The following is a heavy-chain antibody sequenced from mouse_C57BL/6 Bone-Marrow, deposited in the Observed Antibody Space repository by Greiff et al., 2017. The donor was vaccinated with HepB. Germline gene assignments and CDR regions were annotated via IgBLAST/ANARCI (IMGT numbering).Heavy chain of an antibody. V-gene: IGHV1-19*01. J-gene: IGHJ4*01. Sequence: VQLQQSGPVLVKPGASVKMSCQASGYTFTDYYMNWVKQSHGKSLEWIGVINPYNGGTSYNQKLKGKATLTVDKSSSTAYMELNSLTSEDSAVYYCARDYGSFYAMDYWGEGTSVSVSS. CDR3: ARDYGSFYAMDY. CDR1: GYTFTDYY. CDR2: INPYNGGT. D-gene: IGHD1-1*01.